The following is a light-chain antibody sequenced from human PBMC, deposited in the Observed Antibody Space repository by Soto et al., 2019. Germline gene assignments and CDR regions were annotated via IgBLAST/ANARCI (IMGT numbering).Light chain of an antibody. V-gene: IGLV1-47*02. CDR2: SDN. CDR3: AAWDDTLSGYV. CDR1: SXNIGSNY. Sequence: QSVLTQPPSASGSPGQRVTISCSGSSXNIGSNYVFWYQHLPGMAPKLLIYSDNQRPSGVPDRFSGSKSGTSASLAISGLRSEDEADYYCAAWDDTLSGYVFGTGTKVTVL. J-gene: IGLJ1*01.